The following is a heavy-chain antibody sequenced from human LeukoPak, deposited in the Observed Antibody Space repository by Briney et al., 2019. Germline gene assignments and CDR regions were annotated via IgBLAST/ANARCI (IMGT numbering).Heavy chain of an antibody. CDR3: ARGGGYASPIGY. CDR2: IYHSGST. V-gene: IGHV4-59*01. Sequence: TETLSLTCTVSGGSISTYYWSWIRQPPGKGLEWIGYIYHSGSTNYNPSLKSRVTISVDTSKNQFSLKLSSVTAADTAVYYCARGGGYASPIGYWGQGALVTVSS. CDR1: GGSISTYY. D-gene: IGHD5-12*01. J-gene: IGHJ4*02.